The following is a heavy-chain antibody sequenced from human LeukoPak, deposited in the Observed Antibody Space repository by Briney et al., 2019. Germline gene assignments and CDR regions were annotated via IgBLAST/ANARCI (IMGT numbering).Heavy chain of an antibody. Sequence: SGGSLRLSCVASGFTFSRNAVSWVRQAPGKGLEWVSSLSGSGGDTYYADSVKGRFTISRDNSKNTVYLQMNSLKAEDTAVYYCAKDPYGTRYFDYWGQGTLVTVSS. D-gene: IGHD2-2*01. CDR2: LSGSGGDT. J-gene: IGHJ4*02. CDR3: AKDPYGTRYFDY. V-gene: IGHV3-23*01. CDR1: GFTFSRNA.